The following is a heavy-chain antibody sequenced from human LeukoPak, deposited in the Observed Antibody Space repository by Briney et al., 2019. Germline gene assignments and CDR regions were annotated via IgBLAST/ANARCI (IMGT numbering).Heavy chain of an antibody. CDR2: ISRDGSSI. V-gene: IGHV3-74*01. CDR1: GYTFSGYW. Sequence: PGGSLRLSCAASGYTFSGYWMQWVRQAPGKGLVWVSRISRDGSSISYADSVKGRFTISRDNAKNTLYLQMNSLRAEDTAVYYCARDQFGVTVDYWGQGTLVTVSS. J-gene: IGHJ4*02. CDR3: ARDQFGVTVDY. D-gene: IGHD3-16*01.